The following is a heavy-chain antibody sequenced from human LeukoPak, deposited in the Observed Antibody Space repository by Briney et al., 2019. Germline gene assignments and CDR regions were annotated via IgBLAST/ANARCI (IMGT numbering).Heavy chain of an antibody. CDR1: GGSISSYY. Sequence: SETLSLTCTVSGGSISSYYWSWIRQPPGKGLEWIGYIYDSGSTNYNNYNPSLKSRVTISVDTSKNRFSLKLDSVTAADTAVYYCSRQSPPRLLWFGEEGGNYYYGLDVWGQGTTVTVSS. J-gene: IGHJ6*02. D-gene: IGHD3-10*01. CDR2: IYDSGSTNYN. V-gene: IGHV4-59*08. CDR3: SRQSPPRLLWFGEEGGNYYYGLDV.